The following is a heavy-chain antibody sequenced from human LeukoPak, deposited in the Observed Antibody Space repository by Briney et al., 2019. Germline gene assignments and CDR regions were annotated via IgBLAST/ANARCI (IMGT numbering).Heavy chain of an antibody. D-gene: IGHD4-17*01. CDR3: ATTASYGDYAPIFDY. V-gene: IGHV1-2*02. Sequence: GASVKVSCKASGYTFTGYYMHWVRQAPGQGLEWMGWINPNSGGTNYAQKFQGRVTMTRDTSISTAYMELSRLRSDDTAVYYCATTASYGDYAPIFDYWGQGTLVTVSS. J-gene: IGHJ4*02. CDR1: GYTFTGYY. CDR2: INPNSGGT.